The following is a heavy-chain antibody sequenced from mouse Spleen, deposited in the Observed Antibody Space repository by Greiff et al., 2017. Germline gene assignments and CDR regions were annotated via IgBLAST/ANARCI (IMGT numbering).Heavy chain of an antibody. D-gene: IGHD1-1*01. J-gene: IGHJ4*01. Sequence: EVKLQESGPGLVKPSQSLSLTCTVTGYSITSDYAWNWIRQFPGNKLEWMGYISYSGSTSYNPSLKSRISITRDTSKNQFFLQLNSVTTEDTATYYCARGGSSYPFYAMDYWGQGTSVTVSS. CDR3: ARGGSSYPFYAMDY. CDR1: GYSITSDYA. CDR2: ISYSGST. V-gene: IGHV3-2*02.